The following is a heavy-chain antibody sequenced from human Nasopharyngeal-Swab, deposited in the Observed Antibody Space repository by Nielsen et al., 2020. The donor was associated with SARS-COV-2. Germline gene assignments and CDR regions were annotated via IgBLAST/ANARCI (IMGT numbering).Heavy chain of an antibody. Sequence: GGSLRLSCAASGFTFSSYAMHWVRQAPGKGLEWVAVISYDGSNKYYADSVKGRFTISRDNSKKTLYLQMNSLRAEDTAVYYCASGGGGSYLTKFDYWGQGTLVTVSS. V-gene: IGHV3-30*01. D-gene: IGHD1-26*01. CDR2: ISYDGSNK. CDR1: GFTFSSYA. J-gene: IGHJ4*02. CDR3: ASGGGGSYLTKFDY.